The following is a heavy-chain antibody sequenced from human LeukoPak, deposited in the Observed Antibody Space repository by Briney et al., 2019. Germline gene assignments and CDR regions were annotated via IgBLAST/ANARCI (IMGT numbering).Heavy chain of an antibody. CDR2: ISRSGSTT. CDR1: GFTSSGNY. J-gene: IGHJ4*02. V-gene: IGHV3-11*01. CDR3: AKGNGIQLWYGFDY. Sequence: PGGSLRLSCAASGFTSSGNYMSWIRQAPGKGLEWISYISRSGSTTYYADTVKGRFTISRDNAKNSVYLQMNSLRAEDTALYYCAKGNGIQLWYGFDYWGQGTLVTVSS. D-gene: IGHD5-18*01.